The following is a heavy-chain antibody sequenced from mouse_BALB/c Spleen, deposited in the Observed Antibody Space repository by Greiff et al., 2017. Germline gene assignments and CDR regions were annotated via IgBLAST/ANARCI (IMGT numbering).Heavy chain of an antibody. CDR1: GYTFTDYA. V-gene: IGHV1S137*01. CDR2: ISTYYGDA. J-gene: IGHJ1*01. Sequence: QVHVKQSGAELVRPGFSVKISCKGSGYTFTDYAMHWVKQSHAKSLEWIGVISTYYGDASYNQKFKGKATMTVDKSSSTAYMELARLTSEDSAIYYCARAYGSSYWYFDVWGAGTTVTVSS. D-gene: IGHD1-1*01. CDR3: ARAYGSSYWYFDV.